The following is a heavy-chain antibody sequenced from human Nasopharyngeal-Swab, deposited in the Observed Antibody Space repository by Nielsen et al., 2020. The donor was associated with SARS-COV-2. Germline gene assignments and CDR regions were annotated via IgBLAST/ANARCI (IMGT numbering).Heavy chain of an antibody. CDR1: GFTFSSYW. Sequence: ESLKISCAASGFTFSSYWMSWVRQAPGKGLEWVANIKHDGSEKYYVDSMKGRFTISRDNAKNSVYLQMSSLRAEDTAVYYCTRDLRDYGDNNFYYYGMDVWGQGTTVTVSS. CDR3: TRDLRDYGDNNFYYYGMDV. D-gene: IGHD4-17*01. CDR2: IKHDGSEK. J-gene: IGHJ6*02. V-gene: IGHV3-7*01.